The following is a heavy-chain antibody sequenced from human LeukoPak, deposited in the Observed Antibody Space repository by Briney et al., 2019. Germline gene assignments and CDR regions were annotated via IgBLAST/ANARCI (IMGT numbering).Heavy chain of an antibody. CDR1: GGTFSSYA. Sequence: ASVKVSCKASGGTFSSYAISWVRQAPGQGLDWMGWISAYNGNTNYAQKLQGRVTMTTDTSTSTAYMELRSLRSDDTAVYYCARVVTPTSPFCLAMVYWGQGTLVTVSS. J-gene: IGHJ4*02. D-gene: IGHD5-18*01. CDR3: ARVVTPTSPFCLAMVY. V-gene: IGHV1-18*01. CDR2: ISAYNGNT.